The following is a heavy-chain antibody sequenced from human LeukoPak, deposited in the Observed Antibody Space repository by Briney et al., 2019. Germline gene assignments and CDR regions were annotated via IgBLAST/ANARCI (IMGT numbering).Heavy chain of an antibody. Sequence: SSETLSLTCAVYGGSFSGYYWSWIRQPPGKGLEWIGEINHSGSTNYNPSLKSRVTISVDTSKNQFSLKLSSVTAADTAVHYCARRTVTQQFDYWGQGTLVTVSS. J-gene: IGHJ4*02. V-gene: IGHV4-34*01. D-gene: IGHD4-17*01. CDR1: GGSFSGYY. CDR3: ARRTVTQQFDY. CDR2: INHSGST.